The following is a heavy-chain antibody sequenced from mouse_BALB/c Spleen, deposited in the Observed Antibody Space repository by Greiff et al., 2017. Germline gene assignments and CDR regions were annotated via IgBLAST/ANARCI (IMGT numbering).Heavy chain of an antibody. CDR3: AREGIVATGNAMDY. Sequence: EVKLQESGPGLVKPSQSLSLTCSVTGYSITSGYYWNWIRQFPGNKLEWMGYISYDGSNNYNPSLKNRISITRDTSKNQFFLKLNSVTTEDTATYYCAREGIVATGNAMDYWGQGTSVTVSS. CDR2: ISYDGSN. J-gene: IGHJ4*01. CDR1: GYSITSGYY. D-gene: IGHD1-1*01. V-gene: IGHV3-6*02.